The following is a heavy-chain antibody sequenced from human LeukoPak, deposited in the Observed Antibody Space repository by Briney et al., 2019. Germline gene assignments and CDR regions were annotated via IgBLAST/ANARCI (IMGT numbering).Heavy chain of an antibody. CDR2: INPNSGGT. CDR3: ARGIHSGTYRVSHYGMDV. J-gene: IGHJ6*02. Sequence: GASVKVSCKASGYIFTDYYMHWVRQAPGQELGWMGRINPNSGGTNYAQKFQGRVTMTRDTSISTAYTELSSLRSEDTAVYYCARGIHSGTYRVSHYGMDVWGQGTTVTVSS. D-gene: IGHD1-26*01. CDR1: GYIFTDYY. V-gene: IGHV1/OR15-1*01.